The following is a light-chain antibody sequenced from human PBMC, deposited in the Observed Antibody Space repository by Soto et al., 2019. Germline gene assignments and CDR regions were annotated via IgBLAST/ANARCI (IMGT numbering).Light chain of an antibody. CDR3: QQYDNSAPLS. CDR2: DAS. J-gene: IGKJ4*01. V-gene: IGKV3D-20*01. Sequence: EIVLTQSPATLSLSPGERATLSCGASQTVSSSYVAWYQQKPGLAPRLLIYDASSRATGIPDRVSGSGSGTDFTLTIGRLEPEDFAVYYCQQYDNSAPLSFGGGTKVEIK. CDR1: QTVSSSY.